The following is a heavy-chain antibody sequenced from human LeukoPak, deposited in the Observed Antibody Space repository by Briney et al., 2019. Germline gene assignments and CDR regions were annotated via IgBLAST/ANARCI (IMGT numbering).Heavy chain of an antibody. V-gene: IGHV3-33*08. CDR1: GFTFSDYY. CDR3: ARDIIGEDILSY. Sequence: GESLRLSCAASGFTFSDYYMSWIRQAPGKGLEWVAVIWYDGSNKYYADSVKGRFTISRDNSKNTLYLQMNSLRAEDTAVYYCARDIIGEDILSYWGQGTLVTVSS. D-gene: IGHD3-9*01. CDR2: IWYDGSNK. J-gene: IGHJ4*02.